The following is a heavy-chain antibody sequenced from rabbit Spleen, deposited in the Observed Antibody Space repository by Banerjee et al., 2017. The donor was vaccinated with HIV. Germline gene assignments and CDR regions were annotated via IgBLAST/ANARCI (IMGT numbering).Heavy chain of an antibody. CDR1: GFSFSRSYY. CDR3: ARDTSSSFSSYGMDL. V-gene: IGHV1S45*01. J-gene: IGHJ6*01. Sequence: QEQLEESGGDMVKPGASLTLTCTASGFSFSRSYYICWVRQAPGKGLEWIGCIYPDGSGSTAYASWAKGRFTISKTSSTTVTLQMTSLTAADTATYFCARDTSSSFSSYGMDLWGPGTLVTVS. CDR2: IYPDGSGST. D-gene: IGHD1-1*01.